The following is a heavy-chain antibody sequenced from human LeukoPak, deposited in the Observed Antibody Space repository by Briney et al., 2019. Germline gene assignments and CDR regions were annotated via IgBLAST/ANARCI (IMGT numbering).Heavy chain of an antibody. J-gene: IGHJ4*02. CDR3: ARVLFNSYGSGTHFDS. D-gene: IGHD3-10*01. CDR1: GGSIASGGYY. Sequence: PSETLSLTCTVSGGSIASGGYYWTWIRQHPGKGLEWIGYIYYSGSTNYNPSLKSRVMMSADTSKNQFSLKLSSVTAADTAVYYCARVLFNSYGSGTHFDSWGQGTLVTVSS. V-gene: IGHV4-31*03. CDR2: IYYSGST.